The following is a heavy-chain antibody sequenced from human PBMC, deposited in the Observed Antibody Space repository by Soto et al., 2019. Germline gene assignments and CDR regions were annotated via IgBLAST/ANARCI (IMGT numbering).Heavy chain of an antibody. CDR3: ARGRPDYYYYGMDV. CDR2: ISGSGGST. J-gene: IGHJ6*02. D-gene: IGHD5-12*01. CDR1: GFAFSSYA. V-gene: IGHV3-23*01. Sequence: GSLRLSCAASGFAFSSYAMSWVRQAPGKGLEWVSAISGSGGSTYYADSVKGRFTISRDNSKNTLYLQMNSLRAEDTAVYYCARGRPDYYYYGMDVWGQGTTVTVSS.